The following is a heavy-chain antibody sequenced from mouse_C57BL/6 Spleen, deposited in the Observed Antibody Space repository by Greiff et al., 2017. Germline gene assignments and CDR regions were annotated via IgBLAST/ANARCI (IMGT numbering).Heavy chain of an antibody. CDR2: IDPENGDT. Sequence: EVQLQQSGAELVRPGASVKLSCTASGFNFKDDYMPWVKQRPEQGLEWIGWIDPENGDTEYASKFQGKATITADTSSNTAYLQLSSLTSEDTAVYYCTTFFSSIFFDCWGQGTTLTVSS. CDR3: TTFFSSIFFDC. J-gene: IGHJ2*01. CDR1: GFNFKDDY. V-gene: IGHV14-4*01.